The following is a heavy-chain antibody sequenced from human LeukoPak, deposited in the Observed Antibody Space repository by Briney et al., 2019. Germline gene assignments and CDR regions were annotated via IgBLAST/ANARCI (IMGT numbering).Heavy chain of an antibody. Sequence: SETLSLTCSVSGGSIRSNSYYWGWVRQPPGKGLEWIGSIYYSGSTYYNPSLKSRVTISVDTSKNQFSLKLSSVTAADTAVYYCARDLGSSSWYAYYYYYMDVWGKGTTVTVSS. CDR3: ARDLGSSSWYAYYYYYMDV. CDR2: IYYSGST. CDR1: GGSIRSNSYY. D-gene: IGHD6-13*01. V-gene: IGHV4-39*07. J-gene: IGHJ6*03.